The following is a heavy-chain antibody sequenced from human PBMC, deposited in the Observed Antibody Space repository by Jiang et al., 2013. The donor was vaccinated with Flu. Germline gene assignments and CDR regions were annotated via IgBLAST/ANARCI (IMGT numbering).Heavy chain of an antibody. J-gene: IGHJ4*02. CDR1: GYTFTGYY. D-gene: IGHD4-17*01. Sequence: ASGYTFTGYYMHWVRQAPGQGLEWMGWINPNSGGTNYAQKFQGRVTMTRDTSISTAYMELSRLRSDDTAVYYCARESPVYGDAGGDWGQGTLVTVSS. V-gene: IGHV1-2*02. CDR2: INPNSGGT. CDR3: ARESPVYGDAGGD.